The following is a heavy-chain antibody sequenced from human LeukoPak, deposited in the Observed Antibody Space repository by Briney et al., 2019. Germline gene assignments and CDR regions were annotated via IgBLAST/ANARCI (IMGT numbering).Heavy chain of an antibody. CDR3: ARGVRWADTYAGYYLSGFDH. CDR2: AYYSGST. J-gene: IGHJ4*02. Sequence: PSETLPLTCTVSGVSISDFYWSWIRQSPGKGLEWIGYAYYSGSTNYNPSLKSRVTISVDVSNTQSSLKLTSMTASDRAVYYCARGVRWADTYAGYYLSGFDHWGQGALVPVSS. V-gene: IGHV4-59*08. D-gene: IGHD3-9*01. CDR1: GVSISDFY.